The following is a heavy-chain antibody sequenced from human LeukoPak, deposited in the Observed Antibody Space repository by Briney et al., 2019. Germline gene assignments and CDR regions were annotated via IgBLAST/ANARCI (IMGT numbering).Heavy chain of an antibody. J-gene: IGHJ4*02. D-gene: IGHD2-21*02. Sequence: GGSLRLSCAASGFTFSSYAMSWVRQAPGKGLEWVSGIGGSGYSTYYADSVKGRFTISRDNSKNTLYLQMSSLRAEDTAVYYCVKVGAYCGGDCYSNRFDYWGQGTLVTVSS. CDR1: GFTFSSYA. V-gene: IGHV3-23*01. CDR3: VKVGAYCGGDCYSNRFDY. CDR2: IGGSGYST.